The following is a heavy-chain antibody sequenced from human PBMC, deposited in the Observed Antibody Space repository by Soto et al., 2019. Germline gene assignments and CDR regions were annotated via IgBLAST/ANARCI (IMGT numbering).Heavy chain of an antibody. CDR1: GYTFTSYG. CDR3: ARSLWFGELQYYYYYCMDV. Sequence: QVQLVQSGAEVKKPGASVKVSCKASGYTFTSYGISWVRQAPGQGLEWMGWISAYNGNTNYAQKLQGRVTMTTDTSTSTAHMELRRLRSDDTAVYYCARSLWFGELQYYYYYCMDVWGQGTTLTVSS. J-gene: IGHJ6*02. D-gene: IGHD3-10*01. CDR2: ISAYNGNT. V-gene: IGHV1-18*01.